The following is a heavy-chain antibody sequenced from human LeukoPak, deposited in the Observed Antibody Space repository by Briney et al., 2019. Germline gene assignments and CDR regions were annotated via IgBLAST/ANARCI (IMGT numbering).Heavy chain of an antibody. D-gene: IGHD6-19*01. CDR3: ARAPSGWSDYWYFDL. CDR1: GFTVSSNC. CDR2: IYSGGVT. Sequence: TGGSLRLSCAASGFTVSSNCMSWVRQAPGKGLEWVSLIYSGGVTYYADSVKGRFIISRDNSKNTLFLQMNSLRAEDTAVYYCARAPSGWSDYWYFDLWGRGTLVTVSS. V-gene: IGHV3-53*01. J-gene: IGHJ2*01.